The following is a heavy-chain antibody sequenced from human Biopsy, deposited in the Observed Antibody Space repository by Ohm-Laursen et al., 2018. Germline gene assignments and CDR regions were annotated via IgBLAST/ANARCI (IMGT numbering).Heavy chain of an antibody. V-gene: IGHV4-59*01. Sequence: SDTLSLTCTVSRGSISGSYWTWIRQSPGKRLEWIGYIYSSGTTDYNPSLQSRVTISVDTSKNHFSLRLRSVTPADTAIYYCARDRGYYSDRTVPGYFDLWGRGTLVTVSS. J-gene: IGHJ2*01. CDR1: RGSISGSY. CDR3: ARDRGYYSDRTVPGYFDL. CDR2: IYSSGTT. D-gene: IGHD3-22*01.